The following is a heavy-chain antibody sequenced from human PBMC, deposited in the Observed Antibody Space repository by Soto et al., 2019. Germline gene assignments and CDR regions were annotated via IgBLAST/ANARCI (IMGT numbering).Heavy chain of an antibody. V-gene: IGHV4-59*01. J-gene: IGHJ4*02. Sequence: QVQLQESGPGLVKPSETLSLTCTVSGGSISGYYWSWIRQPPGKGLEWIGYSYYSGSTNYNPSLTSRVKISVDTSKNKFSLKLSSVTAADTAVYYSARVWGRTLDYWGQGTLVTVSS. CDR3: ARVWGRTLDY. D-gene: IGHD7-27*01. CDR1: GGSISGYY. CDR2: SYYSGST.